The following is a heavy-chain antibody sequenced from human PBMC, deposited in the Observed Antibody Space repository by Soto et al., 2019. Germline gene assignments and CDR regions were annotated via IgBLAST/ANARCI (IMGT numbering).Heavy chain of an antibody. V-gene: IGHV3-23*01. CDR1: GFTFSSYA. Sequence: PGGSLRLSCAASGFTFSSYAMSWVRQAPGKGLEWVSAISGSGGSTYYADSVKGRFTISRDNSKNTLYLQMNSLRAEDTAVYYCAKDRVEELGPAARNWFDPWGQGPLVTVSS. CDR3: AKDRVEELGPAARNWFDP. CDR2: ISGSGGST. J-gene: IGHJ5*02. D-gene: IGHD2-2*01.